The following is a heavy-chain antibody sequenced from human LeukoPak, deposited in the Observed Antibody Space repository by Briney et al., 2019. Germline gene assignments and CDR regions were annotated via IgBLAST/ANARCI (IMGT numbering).Heavy chain of an antibody. CDR3: AKGYTNGVNQEVWLDS. V-gene: IGHV4-39*07. CDR1: GGSISSRSYS. D-gene: IGHD1-14*01. CDR2: MYYDGST. Sequence: SETLSLTCTVSGGSISSRSYSWVWIRQSPGKGLEWIGSMYYDGSTDYNSSLKSRVSMSVDTSKNQFSLKLTSVTAADTAVYFCAKGYTNGVNQEVWLDSWGQGTLVTVPS. J-gene: IGHJ5*01.